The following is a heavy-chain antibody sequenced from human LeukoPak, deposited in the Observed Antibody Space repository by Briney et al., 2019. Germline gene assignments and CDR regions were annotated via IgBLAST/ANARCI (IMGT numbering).Heavy chain of an antibody. V-gene: IGHV3-74*01. CDR2: INSDGSDT. D-gene: IGHD3-22*01. J-gene: IGHJ3*02. Sequence: PGGSLRLSCAASGFTFSSYWMHWVRQAPGKGLVWVSRINSDGSDTDYADSVKGRFTISRDNAKNTLSLQMNSVRAEDTAVYYCATLPATYYYDFDGGDAFDIWGQGTMVTVS. CDR1: GFTFSSYW. CDR3: ATLPATYYYDFDGGDAFDI.